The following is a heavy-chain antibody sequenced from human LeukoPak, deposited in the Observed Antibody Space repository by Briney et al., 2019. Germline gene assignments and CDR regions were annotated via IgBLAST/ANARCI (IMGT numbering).Heavy chain of an antibody. CDR2: IISDGSSV. V-gene: IGHV3-74*01. CDR3: ARSPLDGYNYLDY. Sequence: PGGSLRLSCKASGFTFSDYWMHWVRQAPGKGPVWVSRIISDGSSVSYVDSVKGRFIMSRDNAKNTLYLQMNSLRVEDTAVYYCARSPLDGYNYLDYWGQGTLVTVSS. CDR1: GFTFSDYW. D-gene: IGHD5-24*01. J-gene: IGHJ4*02.